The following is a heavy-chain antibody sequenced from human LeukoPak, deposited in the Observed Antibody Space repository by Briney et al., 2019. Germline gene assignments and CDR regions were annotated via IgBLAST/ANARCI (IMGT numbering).Heavy chain of an antibody. Sequence: ASVKVSCKASGYTLTNYDINWVRQATGQGLEWMGWMNPDSGNTVYAQKFQGRVTMTRNISINTAYMELSSLRSEDTAVYYCATQGALYGDYVVWWGQGTLVTVSS. CDR1: GYTLTNYD. J-gene: IGHJ4*02. V-gene: IGHV1-8*01. CDR3: ATQGALYGDYVVW. D-gene: IGHD4-17*01. CDR2: MNPDSGNT.